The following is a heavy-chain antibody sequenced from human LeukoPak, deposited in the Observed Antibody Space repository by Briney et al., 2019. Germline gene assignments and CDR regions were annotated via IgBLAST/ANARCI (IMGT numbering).Heavy chain of an antibody. CDR2: ISGSGGTT. D-gene: IGHD1-14*01. CDR3: AKVSGGGLYYDGMDV. V-gene: IGHV3-23*01. CDR1: GFTFNNYA. Sequence: GGSLRLSCAASGFTFNNYAMNWVRQAPGKGLEWVSVISGSGGTTCYADSVKGRFTISRDGSKNTLYLQMNSLRAEDTAVYYCAKVSGGGLYYDGMDVWGQGTTVTVSS. J-gene: IGHJ6*02.